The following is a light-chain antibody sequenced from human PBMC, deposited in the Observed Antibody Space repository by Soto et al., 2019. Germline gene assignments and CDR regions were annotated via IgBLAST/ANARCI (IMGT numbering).Light chain of an antibody. CDR3: QQYRRSPRT. J-gene: IGKJ1*01. CDR1: QSVSNN. V-gene: IGKV3-20*01. Sequence: SRGTPSVSTKNRATLSCRASQSVSNNLAWYQQRPGQAPRLLIYGASSRATGIPDRFSGSGSGTDFTLTISILDPEESAVDYCQQYRRSPRTFAQGAKLDI. CDR2: GAS.